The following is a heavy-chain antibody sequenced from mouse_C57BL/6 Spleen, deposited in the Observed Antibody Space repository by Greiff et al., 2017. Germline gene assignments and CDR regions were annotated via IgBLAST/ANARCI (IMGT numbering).Heavy chain of an antibody. Sequence: VQLQQSGAELVRPGASVKLSCTASGFNIKDDYMHWVKQRPEQGLEWIGWLDPENGDTEYASKFQGKATITADTSSNTAYLQLSSLTSEDTAVYYCTKGGPFAYWGQGTLVTVSA. CDR2: LDPENGDT. V-gene: IGHV14-4*01. J-gene: IGHJ3*01. CDR3: TKGGPFAY. D-gene: IGHD3-3*01. CDR1: GFNIKDDY.